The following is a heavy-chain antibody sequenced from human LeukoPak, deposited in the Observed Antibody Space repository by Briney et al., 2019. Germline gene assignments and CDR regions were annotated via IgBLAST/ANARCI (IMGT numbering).Heavy chain of an antibody. D-gene: IGHD2-2*01. CDR2: ISYDGSNK. V-gene: IGHV3-30-3*01. CDR3: ARGGRVPAAPIYFDY. CDR1: GFTFSSYA. J-gene: IGHJ4*02. Sequence: GSLRLSCAASGFTFSSYAMHWVRPAPGKGLEWVAVISYDGSNKYYADSVKGRFTISRDNSKNTLYLQMNSLRAEDTAVYYCARGGRVPAAPIYFDYWGQGTLVTVSS.